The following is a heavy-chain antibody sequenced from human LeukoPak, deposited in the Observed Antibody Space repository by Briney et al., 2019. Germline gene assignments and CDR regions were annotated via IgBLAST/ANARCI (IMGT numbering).Heavy chain of an antibody. D-gene: IGHD3-22*01. CDR3: ARISTLNYYDSSGYYYD. J-gene: IGHJ4*02. Sequence: SETLFLTCTVSGGSISSSSYYWGWIRQPPGKGLEWIGSIYYSGSTYYNPSLKSRVTISVDTSKNQFSLKLSSVTAADTAVYYCARISTLNYYDSSGYYYDWGQGTLVTVSS. CDR1: GGSISSSSYY. V-gene: IGHV4-39*01. CDR2: IYYSGST.